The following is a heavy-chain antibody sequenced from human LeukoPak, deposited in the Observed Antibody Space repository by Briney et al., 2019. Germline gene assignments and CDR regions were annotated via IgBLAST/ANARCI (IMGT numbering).Heavy chain of an antibody. V-gene: IGHV4-30-4*08. Sequence: SETPSLTCTVSGGSINTFDYYWGWIRQPPGKGLEWIGYIYYSGSTYYNPSLKSRVTISVDTSKNQFSLKLSSVTAADTAVYYCASTYYYGSGSRYFDYWGQGTLVTVSS. J-gene: IGHJ4*02. D-gene: IGHD3-10*01. CDR2: IYYSGST. CDR1: GGSINTFDYY. CDR3: ASTYYYGSGSRYFDY.